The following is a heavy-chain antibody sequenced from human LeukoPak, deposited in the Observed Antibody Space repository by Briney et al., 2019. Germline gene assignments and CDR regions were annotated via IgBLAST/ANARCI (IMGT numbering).Heavy chain of an antibody. V-gene: IGHV4-59*13. CDR1: GGSIGTYY. J-gene: IGHJ4*02. Sequence: SETLSLTCTVSGGSIGTYYWSWIRQPPGKGLEWIGYISYSGSTNYNPSLKSRVTISVDTSKNQFSLNLSSVPAADTAVYYCARGRNYPDYWGQGTLVTVSS. CDR3: ARGRNYPDY. CDR2: ISYSGST.